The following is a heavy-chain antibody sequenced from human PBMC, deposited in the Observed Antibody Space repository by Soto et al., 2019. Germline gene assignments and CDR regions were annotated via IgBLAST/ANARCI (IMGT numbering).Heavy chain of an antibody. CDR3: ARPYDSSGYYPPGPYYYYYGMDV. Sequence: GASVKVSCKASGGTFSSCAISWVRQAPGQGLEWMGGIIPIFGTANYAQKFQGRVTITADESTSTAYMELSSLRSEDTAVYYCARPYDSSGYYPPGPYYYYYGMDVWGQGTTVTVSS. CDR2: IIPIFGTA. CDR1: GGTFSSCA. D-gene: IGHD3-22*01. J-gene: IGHJ6*02. V-gene: IGHV1-69*13.